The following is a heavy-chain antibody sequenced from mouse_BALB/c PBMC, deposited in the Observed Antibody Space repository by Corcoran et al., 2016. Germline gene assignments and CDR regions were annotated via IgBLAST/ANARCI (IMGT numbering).Heavy chain of an antibody. CDR3: ARSDGSSWFAY. J-gene: IGHJ3*01. Sequence: QIQLVQSGPELKKPGETVKISCKASGYTFTNYGMNWVKQAPGKGLKWMGWINTYTGEPTYADDFKGRFAFSLETSASTAYLQINNLKNEDMATYFRARSDGSSWFAYWGQGTLVTVSA. V-gene: IGHV9-1*02. CDR1: GYTFTNYG. D-gene: IGHD2-3*01. CDR2: INTYTGEP.